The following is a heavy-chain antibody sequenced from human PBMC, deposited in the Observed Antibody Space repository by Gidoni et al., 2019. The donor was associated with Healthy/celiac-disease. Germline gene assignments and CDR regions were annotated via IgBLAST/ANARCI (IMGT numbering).Heavy chain of an antibody. CDR1: GFTFSSYA. CDR2: ISYDGSNK. D-gene: IGHD6-19*01. CDR3: ARDGVRSSGWLKESCAFDI. J-gene: IGHJ3*02. V-gene: IGHV3-30-3*01. Sequence: QVQLVESGGGVVQPGRSLRLSCAASGFTFSSYAMHWVRQAPGKGLEWVAVISYDGSNKYYADSVKGRFTISRDNSKNTLYLQMNSLRAEDTAVYYCARDGVRSSGWLKESCAFDIWGQGTMVTVSS.